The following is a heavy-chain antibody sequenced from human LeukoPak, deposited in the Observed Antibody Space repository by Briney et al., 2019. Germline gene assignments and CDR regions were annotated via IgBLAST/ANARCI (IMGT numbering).Heavy chain of an antibody. Sequence: GGSLRLSCAASGFTFSSYGMHWVRQAPGKGLEWVAVIWYDGSNKYYADSVKGRFTISRDNSKNTLYLQMNSLRAEDMAVYYCARDETYSSSCPGGYWGQGTLVTVSS. CDR1: GFTFSSYG. D-gene: IGHD6-13*01. V-gene: IGHV3-33*01. CDR2: IWYDGSNK. CDR3: ARDETYSSSCPGGY. J-gene: IGHJ4*02.